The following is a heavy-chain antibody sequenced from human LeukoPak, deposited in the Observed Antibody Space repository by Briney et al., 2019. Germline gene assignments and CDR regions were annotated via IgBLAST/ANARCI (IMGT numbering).Heavy chain of an antibody. D-gene: IGHD5-24*01. CDR3: AKGENGDEYYAMDV. CDR2: INSDGSST. J-gene: IGHJ6*02. V-gene: IGHV3-74*01. CDR1: GFTFSSYW. Sequence: PGGSLRLSCAASGFTFSSYWMHWVRQAPGKGLVWVSRINSDGSSTSYADSVKGRFTISRDNSKNTLYLQMNSLRAEDTAVYYCAKGENGDEYYAMDVWGQGTTVTVSS.